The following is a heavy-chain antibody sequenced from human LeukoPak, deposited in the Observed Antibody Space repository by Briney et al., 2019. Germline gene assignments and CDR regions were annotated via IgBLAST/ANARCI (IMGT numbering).Heavy chain of an antibody. CDR1: GGTLRSYT. Sequence: SVKVSCKASGGTLRSYTISWVRQAPGQGLEWMGRIIPILGIANYAQKFQGRVTITADKSTSTAYMELSSLRSEDTAVYYCARYDYGDTDYWGQGTLVTVSS. CDR2: IIPILGIA. D-gene: IGHD4-17*01. J-gene: IGHJ4*02. CDR3: ARYDYGDTDY. V-gene: IGHV1-69*02.